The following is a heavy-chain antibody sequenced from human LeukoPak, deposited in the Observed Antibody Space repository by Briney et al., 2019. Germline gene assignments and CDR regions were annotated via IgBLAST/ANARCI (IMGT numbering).Heavy chain of an antibody. Sequence: GGSLRLSCAASGFNFSTYGMHWVRQAPGKGLQWVAVIWYDDTNKYYADSVRDRFTISRDNSKNTLYLQMNSLRAEDTAVYYCARDGRGGSYYTDYWGQGTLVTVSS. J-gene: IGHJ4*02. V-gene: IGHV3-33*01. CDR3: ARDGRGGSYYTDY. D-gene: IGHD1-26*01. CDR2: IWYDDTNK. CDR1: GFNFSTYG.